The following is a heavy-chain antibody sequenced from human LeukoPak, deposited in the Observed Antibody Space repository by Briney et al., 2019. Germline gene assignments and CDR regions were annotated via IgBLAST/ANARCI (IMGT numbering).Heavy chain of an antibody. Sequence: GGSLRLSCAASGFSVSSNYMSWVRQAPGKGLEWASVIYSGGSTYYADSVKGRFTISRDNSKNTLYLQMNTLRAEDTAVYYCARAHYGSGSYGLDYWGQGTLVTVSS. V-gene: IGHV3-53*01. D-gene: IGHD3-10*01. CDR2: IYSGGST. CDR1: GFSVSSNY. CDR3: ARAHYGSGSYGLDY. J-gene: IGHJ4*02.